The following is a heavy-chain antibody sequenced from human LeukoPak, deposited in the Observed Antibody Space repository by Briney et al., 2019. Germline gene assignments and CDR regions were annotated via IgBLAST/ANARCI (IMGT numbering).Heavy chain of an antibody. D-gene: IGHD4-17*01. CDR1: GFTFRSFE. CDR3: ARDRGYYGDRRTFDY. Sequence: GGSLRLSCGASGFTFRSFEMNWVRQAPGKGREWISYMSNSGSTIYYADSVKGRFTISRDNAKKSLYLQMNSLRVEDTAVYYCARDRGYYGDRRTFDYWGQGTLVTVSS. J-gene: IGHJ4*02. CDR2: MSNSGSTI. V-gene: IGHV3-48*03.